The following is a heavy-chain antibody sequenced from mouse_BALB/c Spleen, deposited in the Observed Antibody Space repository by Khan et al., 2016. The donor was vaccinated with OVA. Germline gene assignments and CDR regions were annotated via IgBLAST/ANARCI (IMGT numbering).Heavy chain of an antibody. CDR2: VNTGGSYT. CDR1: GFTFSTYG. D-gene: IGHD1-1*01. Sequence: EVQVVESGGDLVKPGGSLKLSCTASGFTFSTYGMSWVRQTPDKRLEWVATVNTGGSYTYYPDSVKGRFTISRDNTKDTLYLQMNSLKSEDTAIFYCARLAYYYDSEGFAYWGQGTLVTVSA. J-gene: IGHJ3*01. CDR3: ARLAYYYDSEGFAY. V-gene: IGHV5-6*01.